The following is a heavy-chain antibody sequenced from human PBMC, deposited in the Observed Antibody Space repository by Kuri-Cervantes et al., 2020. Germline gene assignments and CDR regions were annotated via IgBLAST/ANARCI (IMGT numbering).Heavy chain of an antibody. J-gene: IGHJ4*02. D-gene: IGHD6-13*01. V-gene: IGHV3-7*01. CDR2: IKQDGSEK. CDR3: ARDGATYSSSWYFGVY. Sequence: GESLKISCAASGFRFTSYWMSWVRQAPGKGLELVANIKQDGSEKYYVDSVKGRFTISRDNAKNSVFLQMNSLRAEDTAVYYCARDGATYSSSWYFGVYWGQGTLVTVSS. CDR1: GFRFTSYW.